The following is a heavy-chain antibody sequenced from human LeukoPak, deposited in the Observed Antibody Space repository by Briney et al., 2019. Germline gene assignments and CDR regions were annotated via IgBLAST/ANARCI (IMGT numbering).Heavy chain of an antibody. J-gene: IGHJ4*02. CDR1: GGSISSYY. V-gene: IGHV4-59*08. CDR3: ARYRTAFGY. CDR2: IYYRGST. D-gene: IGHD2-2*01. Sequence: SETLSLTCTVSGGSISSYYWSWIRQTPGKGLEWIGYIYYRGSTNYNPSLKSRVTISVDTSKNQFSLKLSPVTAADTAVYYCARYRTAFGYWGQGTLVTVSS.